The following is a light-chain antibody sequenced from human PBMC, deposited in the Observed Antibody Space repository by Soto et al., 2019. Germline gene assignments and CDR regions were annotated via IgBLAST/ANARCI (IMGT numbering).Light chain of an antibody. J-gene: IGKJ1*01. Sequence: EIVMTQSPATLSVSPGERATLSCRASQSVRTNLAWYQQKPGQAPRLLIYDPSTRASGIAARFSGSGSGTDFNLTISSLEPEDSAVYYCQDRSNWPPWTFGQGTKVDIK. CDR2: DPS. CDR3: QDRSNWPPWT. CDR1: QSVRTN. V-gene: IGKV3-11*01.